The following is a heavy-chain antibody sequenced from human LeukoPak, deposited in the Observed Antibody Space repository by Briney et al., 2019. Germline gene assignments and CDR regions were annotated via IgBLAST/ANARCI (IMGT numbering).Heavy chain of an antibody. D-gene: IGHD5-18*01. V-gene: IGHV1-2*02. CDR1: GYTFTGYY. CDR3: ARVSGVQLWLRSHFDF. J-gene: IGHJ4*02. CDR2: INPNSGGT. Sequence: ASVKVSCKASGYTFTGYYMHWVRQAPGQGLEWMGWINPNSGGTNYAQKFQGRLTITRDPSISTVYMELSSPMSEDTAVYYCARVSGVQLWLRSHFDFWGQGTLVTVSS.